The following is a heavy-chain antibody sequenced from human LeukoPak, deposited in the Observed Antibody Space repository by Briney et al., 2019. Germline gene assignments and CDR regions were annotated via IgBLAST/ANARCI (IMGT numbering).Heavy chain of an antibody. D-gene: IGHD3-10*01. CDR3: ATDGTYGQGYFDF. Sequence: PGGSLRLSCAASGLTVSGKYMMWVRQAPGKRLEWVSLIYSGGRPYYADSVGGRFTISRDTSKNTLFLQMSSLRAEDTALYYCATDGTYGQGYFDFWGLGTLVTVSS. CDR1: GLTVSGKY. V-gene: IGHV3-53*01. CDR2: IYSGGRP. J-gene: IGHJ4*02.